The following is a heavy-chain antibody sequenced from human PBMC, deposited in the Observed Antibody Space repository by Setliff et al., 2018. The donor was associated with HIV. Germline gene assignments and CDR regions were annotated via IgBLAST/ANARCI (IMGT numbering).Heavy chain of an antibody. V-gene: IGHV4-34*01. Sequence: SETLSLTCAVYGGSFSGYYWSWIRQPPGKGLEWIGEINDNGSTNYNPSLKSRVTISVDTSKNQFSLKLTSVTAADTAVYYCARDIWAYGLMGSWGQGTLVTSPQ. CDR1: GGSFSGYY. CDR2: INDNGST. D-gene: IGHD4-17*01. CDR3: ARDIWAYGLMGS. J-gene: IGHJ5*02.